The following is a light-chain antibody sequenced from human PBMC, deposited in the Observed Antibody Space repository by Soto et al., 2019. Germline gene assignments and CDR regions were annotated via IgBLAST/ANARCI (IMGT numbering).Light chain of an antibody. Sequence: EIVMTQSPATLSVSPGERATLSCRASQSVSSNLAWYQQKPGQAPRLLIYGASTRATGIPARFSGSGSGTEFTLTNSNLQSVDFAEYHSQQSGRTFGQGTKVEIK. CDR3: QQSGRT. CDR1: QSVSSN. V-gene: IGKV3-15*01. J-gene: IGKJ1*01. CDR2: GAS.